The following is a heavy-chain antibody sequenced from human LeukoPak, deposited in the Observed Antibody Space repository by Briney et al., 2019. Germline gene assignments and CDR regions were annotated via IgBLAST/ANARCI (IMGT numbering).Heavy chain of an antibody. Sequence: GGSLRLSCAVSGFTFSSYGMHWVRQAPGKGLEWVAFIRYDGSNKYYADSVKGRFTISRDNAKNSLYLQMNSLRAEDTAVYYCVRALSIAAALWGQGTLVTVSS. CDR1: GFTFSSYG. CDR3: VRALSIAAAL. CDR2: IRYDGSNK. V-gene: IGHV3-30*02. D-gene: IGHD6-13*01. J-gene: IGHJ4*02.